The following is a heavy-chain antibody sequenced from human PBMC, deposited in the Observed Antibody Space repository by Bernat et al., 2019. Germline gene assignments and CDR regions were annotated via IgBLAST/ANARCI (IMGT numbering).Heavy chain of an antibody. CDR3: AHRRPGYNSGWNEGDFDY. V-gene: IGHV2-5*02. J-gene: IGHJ4*02. CDR1: GFSLSTTGVG. D-gene: IGHD2-15*01. CDR2: IYWDDDK. Sequence: QITLKESGPTLVKPTQTLTLTCTFSGFSLSTTGVGVGWIRQPPGQALEWLALIYWDDDKRYSPSLGSRLTITKDASKNQVVLTMSNMDPVDTATYYCAHRRPGYNSGWNEGDFDYWGQGSLVSVSS.